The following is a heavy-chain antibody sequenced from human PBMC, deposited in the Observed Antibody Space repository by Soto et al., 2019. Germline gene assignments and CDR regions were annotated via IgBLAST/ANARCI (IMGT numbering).Heavy chain of an antibody. CDR2: INHDGSDE. D-gene: IGHD6-19*01. CDR1: GFTFNSYW. J-gene: IGHJ4*02. CDR3: TTLSWDASDWH. V-gene: IGHV3-7*03. Sequence: EVQVMESGGGFVQPGGSLRLSCVTSGFTFNSYWMSWVRQTPGQGLECVARINHDGSDENYVDSVKGRFTISRDKAKNSLFLQMNSLRADDTAVYYCTTLSWDASDWHWGLGALVTVTS.